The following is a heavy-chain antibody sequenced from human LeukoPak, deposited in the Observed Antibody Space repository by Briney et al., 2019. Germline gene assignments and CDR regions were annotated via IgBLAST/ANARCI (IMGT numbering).Heavy chain of an antibody. CDR2: IYYSGYT. D-gene: IGHD2/OR15-2a*01. V-gene: IGHV4-39*07. Sequence: SETLSLTCTVSGGSISNRSHFWGWIRQTPGKGLEWFGSIYYSGYTYYNPSLKSRVTISVDTSKNQFSLRLNSVTAADTAVYYCARDSAPNLLACFDYWGQGILVTVSS. J-gene: IGHJ4*02. CDR3: ARDSAPNLLACFDY. CDR1: GGSISNRSHF.